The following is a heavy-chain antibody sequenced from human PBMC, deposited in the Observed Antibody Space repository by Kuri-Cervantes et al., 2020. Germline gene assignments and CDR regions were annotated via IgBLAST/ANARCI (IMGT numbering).Heavy chain of an antibody. CDR1: GFTFDDYG. CDR2: INWNGGST. CDR3: AKDLRWGSGSYSLDV. J-gene: IGHJ6*04. Sequence: GGSLRLSCAASGFTFDDYGMSWVRQAPGKGLEWVSGINWNGGSTGYADSVKGRFTISRDNAKNSLYLQMNSLRAEDTALYYCAKDLRWGSGSYSLDVWGKGTTVTVSS. D-gene: IGHD3-10*01. V-gene: IGHV3-20*04.